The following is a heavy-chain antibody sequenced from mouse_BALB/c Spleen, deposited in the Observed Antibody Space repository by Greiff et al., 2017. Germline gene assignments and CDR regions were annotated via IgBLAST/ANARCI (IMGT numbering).Heavy chain of an antibody. CDR2: IWGDGST. CDR3: AYYGYDEDWYFDV. D-gene: IGHD2-2*01. V-gene: IGHV2-6-7*01. CDR1: GFSLTGYG. J-gene: IGHJ1*01. Sequence: VMLVESGPGLVAPSQSLSITCTVSGFSLTGYGVNWVRQPPGKGLEWLGMIWGDGSTDYNSALKSRLSISKDNSKSQVFLKMNSLQTDDTARYYCAYYGYDEDWYFDVWGAGTTVTVSS.